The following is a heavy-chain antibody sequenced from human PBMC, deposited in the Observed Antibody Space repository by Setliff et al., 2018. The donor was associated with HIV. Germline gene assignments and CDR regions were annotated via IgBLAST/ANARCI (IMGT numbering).Heavy chain of an antibody. CDR1: GYTFTPYT. CDR2: INAGNGNT. Sequence: ASVKVSCKASGYTFTPYTLHWVRQAPGQRLEWMGWINAGNGNTKYPQKFQGRATLTRDTSATTAYMELSSLRSEDTAVYYCARDVGSVWHNWFDPWGQGTLVTVSS. D-gene: IGHD6-19*01. J-gene: IGHJ5*02. V-gene: IGHV1-3*01. CDR3: ARDVGSVWHNWFDP.